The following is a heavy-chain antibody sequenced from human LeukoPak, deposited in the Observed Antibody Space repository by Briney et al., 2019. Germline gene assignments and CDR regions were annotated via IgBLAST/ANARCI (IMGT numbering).Heavy chain of an antibody. CDR3: VKVTAAGFVDH. CDR2: IGWNSGGI. Sequence: GGSLRLSCAASGFTFDDYTMHWVRQAPGKGLEWVSGIGWNSGGIVYADSVKGRFTISRDNAKNSLYLQMNSLGAEDTAFYYCVKVTAAGFVDHWGQGTLVTVSS. D-gene: IGHD6-13*01. V-gene: IGHV3-9*01. J-gene: IGHJ4*02. CDR1: GFTFDDYT.